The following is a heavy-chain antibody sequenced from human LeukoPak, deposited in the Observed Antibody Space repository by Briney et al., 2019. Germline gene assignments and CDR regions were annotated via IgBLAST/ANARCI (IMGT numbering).Heavy chain of an antibody. CDR3: ARDFLRAAVAGTSFDY. J-gene: IGHJ4*02. V-gene: IGHV3-15*07. Sequence: GGSLRLSCAASGFTFTNAWMNWVRQAPGKGLEWVGRIKSKADGETIDYAAPVKGRFTFSRDDSKNTVYLQMNSLRAEDTAVYYCARDFLRAAVAGTSFDYWGQGTLVTVSS. CDR2: IKSKADGETI. D-gene: IGHD6-19*01. CDR1: GFTFTNAW.